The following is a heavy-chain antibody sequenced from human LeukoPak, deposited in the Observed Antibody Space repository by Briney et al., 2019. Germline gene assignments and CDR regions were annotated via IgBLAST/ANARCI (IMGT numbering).Heavy chain of an antibody. D-gene: IGHD5-12*01. CDR3: AGRSGRRGGVDY. Sequence: TSETLSLTCSISGGSINNYYWSWIRQPPGKGLEWIGYIYYSGSTNFNPSLKSRVSISVDTSKNQFSLNLRSVTAAGTAVYYCAGRSGRRGGVDYWGQGTLVTVSS. J-gene: IGHJ4*02. V-gene: IGHV4-59*01. CDR2: IYYSGST. CDR1: GGSINNYY.